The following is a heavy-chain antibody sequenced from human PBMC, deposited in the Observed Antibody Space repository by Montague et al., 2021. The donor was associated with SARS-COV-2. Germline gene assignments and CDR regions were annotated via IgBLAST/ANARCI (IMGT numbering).Heavy chain of an antibody. CDR3: ARSPRGSGTGWLDY. J-gene: IGHJ4*02. D-gene: IGHD3/OR15-3a*01. V-gene: IGHV3-7*01. CDR2: INQDETAQ. Sequence: SLRLSRAASGFTPGDYQMTWVRQAPGKGLQWVANINQDETAQTYVDSVXGRFTISRDNAKNSLILQMNSLKDEDTAVYYCARSPRGSGTGWLDYWGQGTLVTVSS. CDR1: GFTPGDYQ.